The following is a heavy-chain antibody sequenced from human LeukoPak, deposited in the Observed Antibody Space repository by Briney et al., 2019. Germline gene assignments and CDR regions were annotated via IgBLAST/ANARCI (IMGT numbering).Heavy chain of an antibody. CDR1: GYTFTGYY. V-gene: IGHV1-2*02. CDR2: INPNSGGT. Sequence: GASVKVSCKASGYTFTGYYMHWVRQAPGQGLEWMGWINPNSGGTNYAQKFQGRATMTRDTSISTAYMELSRLRSDDTAVYYCARVDCSSTSCYLDYWGQGTLVTVSS. CDR3: ARVDCSSTSCYLDY. J-gene: IGHJ4*02. D-gene: IGHD2-2*01.